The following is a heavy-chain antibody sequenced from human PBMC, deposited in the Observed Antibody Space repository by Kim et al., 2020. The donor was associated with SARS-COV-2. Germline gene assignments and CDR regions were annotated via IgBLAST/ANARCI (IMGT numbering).Heavy chain of an antibody. CDR1: GFTFSSYA. V-gene: IGHV3-30*04. Sequence: GRSLRLSCAASGFTFSSYAMHWVRQAPGKGLEWVAVISYDGSNKYYADSVKGRFTISRDNSKNTLYLQMNSLRAEDTAVYYCASALRVFGDYYYGMDV. CDR3: ASALRVFGDYYYGMDV. D-gene: IGHD3-10*01. J-gene: IGHJ6*01. CDR2: ISYDGSNK.